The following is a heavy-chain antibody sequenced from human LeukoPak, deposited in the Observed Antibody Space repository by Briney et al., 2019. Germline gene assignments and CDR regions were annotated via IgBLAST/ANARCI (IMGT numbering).Heavy chain of an antibody. CDR3: ARLRKTTVTKRYFDY. CDR2: ISGSGGST. D-gene: IGHD4-11*01. J-gene: IGHJ4*02. CDR1: GFTFSSYA. Sequence: PGGSLRLSCAASGFTFSSYAMSWVRQAPGKGLEWVSAISGSGGSTYYADSVKGRLTISRDNSKNTLYLQMNSLRAEDTAVYYCARLRKTTVTKRYFDYWGQGTLVTVSS. V-gene: IGHV3-23*01.